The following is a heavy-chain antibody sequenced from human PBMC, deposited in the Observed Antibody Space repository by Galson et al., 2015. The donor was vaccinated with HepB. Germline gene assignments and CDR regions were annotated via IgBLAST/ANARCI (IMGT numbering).Heavy chain of an antibody. Sequence: LSLTCTVSGGSISSGGYYWSWIRQHPGKGLEWIGYIYYSGSTYYNPSLKSRVTISVDTSKNQFSLKLSSVTAADTAVYYCARGRAVDNWFDPWGQGTLVTVSS. CDR2: IYYSGST. J-gene: IGHJ5*02. D-gene: IGHD4-23*01. V-gene: IGHV4-31*03. CDR3: ARGRAVDNWFDP. CDR1: GGSISSGGYY.